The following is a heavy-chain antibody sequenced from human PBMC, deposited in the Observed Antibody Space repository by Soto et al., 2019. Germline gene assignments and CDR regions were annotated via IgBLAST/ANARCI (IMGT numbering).Heavy chain of an antibody. D-gene: IGHD2-15*01. Sequence: PGGSLRLSCAASGFTLSRYAMHWVRQAPGKGLECVSSISSNADTTYYADSVKGRFTISRDNSKNTPYLQMDSLRAEDMAVYYCGRTVVLATQAHFDFWGQGTVVTVSS. V-gene: IGHV3-64*02. CDR1: GFTLSRYA. CDR2: ISSNADTT. J-gene: IGHJ4*02. CDR3: GRTVVLATQAHFDF.